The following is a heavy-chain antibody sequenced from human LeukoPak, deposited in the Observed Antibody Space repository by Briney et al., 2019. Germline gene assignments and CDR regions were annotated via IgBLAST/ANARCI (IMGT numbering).Heavy chain of an antibody. J-gene: IGHJ6*03. CDR1: GGSISSSSYY. CDR3: ARQPSPYGQVWPGYMDV. CDR2: MDNSGST. Sequence: PSETLSLTCTVSGGSISSSSYYWAWIRQPPGKGLEWIGNMDNSGSTFYNPSLKSRVTLSVDTSKNQFSLKLSSVTAADTAVYSCARQPSPYGQVWPGYMDVCGKGTTVTISS. V-gene: IGHV4-39*01. D-gene: IGHD4-17*01.